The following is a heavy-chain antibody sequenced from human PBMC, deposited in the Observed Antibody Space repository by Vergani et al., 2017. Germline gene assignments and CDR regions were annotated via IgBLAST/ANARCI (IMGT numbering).Heavy chain of an antibody. J-gene: IGHJ6*02. CDR1: GFTFSSYS. CDR2: ISSSSSYI. V-gene: IGHV3-21*04. CDR3: ATVVYCSSTSCYEGRGYYYGMGV. D-gene: IGHD2-2*01. Sequence: EVQLVESGGGLVKPGGSLRLSCAASGFTFSSYSMNWVRQAPGQGLEWVSSISSSSSYIYYADSVKGRFTISRDNSKNTLYLQMNSLRADDTAVYYCATVVYCSSTSCYEGRGYYYGMGVWGQGTTVTFSS.